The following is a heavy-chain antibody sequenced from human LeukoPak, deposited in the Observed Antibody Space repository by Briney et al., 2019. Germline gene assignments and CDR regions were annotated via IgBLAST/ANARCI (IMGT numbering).Heavy chain of an antibody. Sequence: GGSLRLSCAASGFTFSSYAMSWVRQSAGKRLEWVSTITGSGGATYFAASVKGRFTTSRENSKNTLYLQMTSLRADDTAVYYCTKYSRSSGVIWDFDSWDQGTQVTVSS. CDR2: ITGSGGAT. D-gene: IGHD1-26*01. CDR3: TKYSRSSGVIWDFDS. CDR1: GFTFSSYA. J-gene: IGHJ4*02. V-gene: IGHV3-23*01.